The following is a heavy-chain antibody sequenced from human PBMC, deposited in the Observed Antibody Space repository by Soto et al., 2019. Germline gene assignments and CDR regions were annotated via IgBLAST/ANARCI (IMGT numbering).Heavy chain of an antibody. J-gene: IGHJ4*02. Sequence: GESLKISCKGSGYSFTSDWIAWVRQMPGKGLEWMGVIYPGDSDTRYSPSFQGQVTVSADKSISTAYLQWSRLKASDTAMYYCARHSGSYYDYWGQGTLVTVSS. D-gene: IGHD1-26*01. CDR2: IYPGDSDT. CDR1: GYSFTSDW. V-gene: IGHV5-51*01. CDR3: ARHSGSYYDY.